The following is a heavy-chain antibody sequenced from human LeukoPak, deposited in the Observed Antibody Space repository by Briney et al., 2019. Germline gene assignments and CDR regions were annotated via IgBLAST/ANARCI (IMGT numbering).Heavy chain of an antibody. Sequence: GESLRLSCAASGFTFSSYSMNWVRQAPGKGLEWVSSISSSSSYIYYADSVKGRFTISRDNAKNSLYLQMNSLRAEDTAVYYCAHAPRPYSTKPAVDYWGQGTLVTVSS. J-gene: IGHJ4*02. CDR2: ISSSSSYI. V-gene: IGHV3-21*01. CDR3: AHAPRPYSTKPAVDY. CDR1: GFTFSSYS. D-gene: IGHD6-13*01.